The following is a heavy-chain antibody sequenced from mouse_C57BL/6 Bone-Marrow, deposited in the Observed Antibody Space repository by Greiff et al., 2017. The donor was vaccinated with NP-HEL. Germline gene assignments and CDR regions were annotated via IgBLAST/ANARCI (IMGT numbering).Heavy chain of an antibody. CDR3: ASGDYDRFAY. Sequence: VQLQQSGPGLVAPSQSLSITCTVSGFSLTSYGVDWVRQSPGKGLEWLGVIWGVGSTNYNSALKSRLSISKDNSKSQVFLKMNSLQTDDTAMYYCASGDYDRFAYWGQGTLVTVSA. CDR1: GFSLTSYG. CDR2: IWGVGST. D-gene: IGHD2-4*01. J-gene: IGHJ3*01. V-gene: IGHV2-6*01.